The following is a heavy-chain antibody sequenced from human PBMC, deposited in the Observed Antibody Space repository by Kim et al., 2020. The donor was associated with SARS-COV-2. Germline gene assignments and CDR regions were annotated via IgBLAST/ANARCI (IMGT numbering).Heavy chain of an antibody. D-gene: IGHD3-10*01. V-gene: IGHV1-18*01. CDR3: ARLTLMVRHAVDY. Sequence: AQTLQGRVTMTTDTSTSTAYMELRSLRSDDTAVYYCARLTLMVRHAVDYWGQGTLVTVSS. J-gene: IGHJ4*02.